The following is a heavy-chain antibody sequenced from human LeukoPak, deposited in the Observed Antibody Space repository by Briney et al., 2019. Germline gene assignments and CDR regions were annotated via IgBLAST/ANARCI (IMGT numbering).Heavy chain of an antibody. D-gene: IGHD2-2*01. CDR3: AKAAYCTSTSCHFSGYAQRPLDS. V-gene: IGHV3-30*18. J-gene: IGHJ4*02. CDR1: GFTFNTYG. Sequence: GRSLRLSCVASGFTFNTYGMHWVRQAPGKGLEWVAGISKDGSSKDYADTVKGRFTNSRDNSKNTMYLQMNSLRVEDTAVYYCAKAAYCTSTSCHFSGYAQRPLDSWGQGTLVTVSS. CDR2: ISKDGSSK.